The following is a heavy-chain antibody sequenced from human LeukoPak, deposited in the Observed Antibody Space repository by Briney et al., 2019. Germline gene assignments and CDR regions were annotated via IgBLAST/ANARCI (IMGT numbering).Heavy chain of an antibody. CDR2: IIENGSNQ. J-gene: IGHJ4*02. CDR1: GFTFSNYI. D-gene: IGHD6-19*01. V-gene: IGHV3-30*04. Sequence: GRSLRLSCAASGFTFSNYIMHWVRQAPGKGLDWVAVIIENGSNQYYADSVKGRFTISRDNSKNTLFLQMNSLRGEDTAMYYCARVQGGGYRTADYWGQGTLVTVSS. CDR3: ARVQGGGYRTADY.